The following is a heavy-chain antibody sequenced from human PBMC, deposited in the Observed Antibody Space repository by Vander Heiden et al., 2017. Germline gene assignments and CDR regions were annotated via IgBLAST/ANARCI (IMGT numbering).Heavy chain of an antibody. CDR2: ISGSGT. J-gene: IGHJ4*02. D-gene: IGHD3-3*01. CDR1: GLTVDTYA. Sequence: EVQLLESGGGLVQPGGSLRLSCAASGLTVDTYAMSWVRQAPGEGLEWLSVISGSGTYYADSVKGQFTISRDNSKNTLYLQMNSLRAEDTAVYYCARLDFDRQWSGYYIGIDYWGQGTLVTVSS. CDR3: ARLDFDRQWSGYYIGIDY. V-gene: IGHV3-23*01.